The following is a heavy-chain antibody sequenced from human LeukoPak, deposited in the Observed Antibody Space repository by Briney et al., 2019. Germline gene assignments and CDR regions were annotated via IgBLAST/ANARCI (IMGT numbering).Heavy chain of an antibody. Sequence: SETLSLTCTVSGGSISSYYWSWIRQPPGKGLEWIGYIYYSGSTNYNPSLKSRVTISVDTSKNQFSLKLSSVTAADTAVYYCARGLDYDYVWGSCPNVAFDIWGQGTMVTVSS. J-gene: IGHJ3*02. V-gene: IGHV4-59*01. CDR1: GGSISSYY. D-gene: IGHD3-16*01. CDR3: ARGLDYDYVWGSCPNVAFDI. CDR2: IYYSGST.